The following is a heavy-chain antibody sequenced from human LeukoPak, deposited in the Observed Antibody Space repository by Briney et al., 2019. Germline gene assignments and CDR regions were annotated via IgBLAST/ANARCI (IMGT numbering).Heavy chain of an antibody. CDR2: IYYSGGIT. V-gene: IGHV4-59*01. J-gene: IGHJ3*02. CDR3: VREVAARAFDI. CDR1: GGSISSYY. Sequence: SETLSLTCTVSGGSISSYYWSWMRQPPGKGLEWIGYIYYSGGITNYTPSLKSRVTISVDTSKNQFSLKLGSVTAADTAVYYCVREVAARAFDIWGQRTMVTVSS. D-gene: IGHD6-6*01.